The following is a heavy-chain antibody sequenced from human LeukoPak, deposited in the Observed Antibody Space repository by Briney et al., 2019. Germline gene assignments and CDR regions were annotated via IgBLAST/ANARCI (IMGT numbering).Heavy chain of an antibody. J-gene: IGHJ4*02. CDR3: ARSLPDYFDY. CDR1: GFTFDNYA. CDR2: ISGDGGTT. V-gene: IGHV3-43*02. Sequence: GGSLRLSCAASGFTFDNYAMHWVRQAPGKGLEWVSLISGDGGTTYSADSVKGRFTISRDNSKNSLYLQMNSLRTADTALYYCARSLPDYFDYWGQGTLVTVSS.